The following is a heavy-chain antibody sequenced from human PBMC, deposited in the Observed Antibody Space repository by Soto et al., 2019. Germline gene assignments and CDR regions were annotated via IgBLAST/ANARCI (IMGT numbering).Heavy chain of an antibody. CDR1: GGSFSGYY. CDR2: INHSGST. D-gene: IGHD6-19*01. V-gene: IGHV4-34*01. Sequence: SETLSLTCAVYGGSFSGYYWSWIRQPPGKGLEWIGEINHSGSTNYNPSLKSRVTISVDTSKNQFSLKLSSVTAADTAVYYCARGWTYSSGWYSGYYYGMDVWXQGTTVTVSS. CDR3: ARGWTYSSGWYSGYYYGMDV. J-gene: IGHJ6*02.